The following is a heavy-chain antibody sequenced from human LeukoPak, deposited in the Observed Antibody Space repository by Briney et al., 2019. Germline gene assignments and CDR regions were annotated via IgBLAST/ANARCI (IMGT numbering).Heavy chain of an antibody. CDR2: IYYSGST. CDR3: ARAMEMDVVVPAAMVPAYGY. D-gene: IGHD2-2*01. CDR1: GGSISSYY. J-gene: IGHJ4*02. Sequence: PSETLSLTCTVSGGSISSYYWSWIRQPPGKGLEWIGYIYYSGSTNYNPSLKSRVTISVDTSKNQFSLKLSSVTAADTAVYYCARAMEMDVVVPAAMVPAYGYWGQGTLVTVSS. V-gene: IGHV4-59*12.